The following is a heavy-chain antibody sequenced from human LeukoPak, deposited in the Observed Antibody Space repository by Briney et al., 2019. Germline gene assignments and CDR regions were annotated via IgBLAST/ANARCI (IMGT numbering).Heavy chain of an antibody. J-gene: IGHJ4*02. D-gene: IGHD5-12*01. V-gene: IGHV3-23*01. Sequence: GGPLRLSCAASGFTFNTFAMNWVRQAPGKGLEWVSGISASGGDAYYTDSVTGRFTVSRDNSMNTLYLQMSSLRAEDTAIYYCAKTSGYNAYDPFDYWGQGTLVTVSS. CDR3: AKTSGYNAYDPFDY. CDR2: ISASGGDA. CDR1: GFTFNTFA.